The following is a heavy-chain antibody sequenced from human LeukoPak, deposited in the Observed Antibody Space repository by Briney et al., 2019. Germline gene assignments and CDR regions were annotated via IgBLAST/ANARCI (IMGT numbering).Heavy chain of an antibody. J-gene: IGHJ4*02. Sequence: SETLSLTCTVSGGSISSSSYYWGWIRQPLGKGLEWIGYIYYSGSTNYNPSLKSRVTISVDTSKNQFSLKLSSVTAADTAVYYCARYSSGWWGPFDYWGQGTLVTVSS. CDR2: IYYSGST. V-gene: IGHV4-61*05. CDR3: ARYSSGWWGPFDY. CDR1: GGSISSSSYY. D-gene: IGHD6-19*01.